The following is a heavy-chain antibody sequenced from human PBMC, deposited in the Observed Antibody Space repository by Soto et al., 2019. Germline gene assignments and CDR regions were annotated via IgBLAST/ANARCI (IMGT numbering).Heavy chain of an antibody. Sequence: PGGSLRLSCAASGFTFDDYAMWWVRQAPGKGLEWVSLINWDGDETYYADSVKGRLTLSRDNTNRAVYRKMSSLRNEDPDLYSCANGATVTTHYKYYRVNVWGQGTTVTVSS. V-gene: IGHV3-43D*04. J-gene: IGHJ6*02. D-gene: IGHD4-17*01. CDR3: ANGATVTTHYKYYRVNV. CDR2: INWDGDET. CDR1: GFTFDDYA.